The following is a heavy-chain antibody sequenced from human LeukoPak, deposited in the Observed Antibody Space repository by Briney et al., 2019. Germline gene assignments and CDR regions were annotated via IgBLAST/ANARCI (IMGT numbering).Heavy chain of an antibody. CDR2: ISYDGSNK. D-gene: IGHD6-13*01. Sequence: GGSLRLSCAASGFTFSSYAMHWVRQAPGKGLEWVAVISYDGSNKYYADSVKGRFTISRGNSKNTLYLQMNSLRAEDTAVYYCARDNSSSWLEDYFDYWGQGTLVTVSS. J-gene: IGHJ4*02. V-gene: IGHV3-30*04. CDR3: ARDNSSSWLEDYFDY. CDR1: GFTFSSYA.